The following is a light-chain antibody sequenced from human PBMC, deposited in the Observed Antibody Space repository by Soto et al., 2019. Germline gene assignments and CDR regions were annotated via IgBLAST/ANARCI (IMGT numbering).Light chain of an antibody. CDR3: SSYGGSNNYG. V-gene: IGLV2-8*01. CDR2: EVI. Sequence: QSVLTQPPSASGSPGQSVTISCTGSSSDVGGYNYVSWYQQHPGKAPKLMIYEVIKRPSGVPDRFSGSKSGNTASLTVSGLQAEDEADYYCSSYGGSNNYGLGTGTKLTVL. J-gene: IGLJ1*01. CDR1: SSDVGGYNY.